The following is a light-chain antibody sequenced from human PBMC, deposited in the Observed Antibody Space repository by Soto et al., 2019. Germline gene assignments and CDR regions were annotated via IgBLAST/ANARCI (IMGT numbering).Light chain of an antibody. J-gene: IGKJ1*01. Sequence: DIQMTQSPSSLSASVGDRVTITCRASQPISLFLNWYQQKPGKAPKLLIYGASTLQTGVPSRFSGSGSGTDFALTINSLQPEDFATYYGQQSYTSWTFGQGTMVVSK. CDR2: GAS. CDR3: QQSYTSWT. V-gene: IGKV1-39*01. CDR1: QPISLF.